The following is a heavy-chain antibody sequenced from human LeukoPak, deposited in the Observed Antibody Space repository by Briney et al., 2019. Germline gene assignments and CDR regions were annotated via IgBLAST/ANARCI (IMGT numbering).Heavy chain of an antibody. CDR1: GYTFTSYY. V-gene: IGHV1-46*01. CDR2: INPSGGST. D-gene: IGHD3-3*01. J-gene: IGHJ4*02. Sequence: ASVKVSCKASGYTFTSYYMHRVRLAPGQGLEWMGIINPSGGSTSYAQKFQGRVTMTRDTSTSTVYMELSSLRSEDTAVYYCARDPPYYDFWSGYFDYWGQGTLVTVSS. CDR3: ARDPPYYDFWSGYFDY.